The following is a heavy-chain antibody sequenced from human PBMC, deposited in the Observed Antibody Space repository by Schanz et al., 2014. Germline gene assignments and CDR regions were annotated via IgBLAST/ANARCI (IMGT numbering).Heavy chain of an antibody. CDR2: ISSRGTTI. V-gene: IGHV3-11*01. CDR1: GFTFSDYY. CDR3: ASSSYRLLSYYYAMDV. J-gene: IGHJ6*02. D-gene: IGHD1-26*01. Sequence: VQLEESGGGLVKPGGSLRLSCAASGFTFSDYYMSWIRQAPGKGLECISYISSRGTTIYYADSVKGRFTISRDNAENSLYLQMSSLRAEDTAVYYCASSSYRLLSYYYAMDVWGQGTTVTVSS.